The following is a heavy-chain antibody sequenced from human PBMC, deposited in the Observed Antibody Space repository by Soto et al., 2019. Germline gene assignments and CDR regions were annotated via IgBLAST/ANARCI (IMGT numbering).Heavy chain of an antibody. Sequence: SETMCVTCTVAGGSISGGGCYWSWIRQPPGKGLEWIGYIYYSGSTYYNPSLKSRITISVDTSKNQFSLKLSSVTAADTAVYYCARERPDGARLDPWGQGTLVTVSS. CDR1: GGSISGGGCY. D-gene: IGHD6-6*01. CDR3: ARERPDGARLDP. CDR2: IYYSGST. V-gene: IGHV4-30-4*01. J-gene: IGHJ5*02.